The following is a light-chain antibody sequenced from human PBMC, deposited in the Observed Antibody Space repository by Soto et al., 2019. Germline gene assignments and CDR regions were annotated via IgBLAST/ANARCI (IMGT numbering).Light chain of an antibody. CDR2: GAS. J-gene: IGKJ4*01. CDR3: QQYNDWPQLT. CDR1: QSVSSN. V-gene: IGKV3-15*01. Sequence: EIVMTQSPATLSVSPGERATLSCRASQSVSSNLAWYQQQPGQAPRLLIHGASTRATDIPARFSASGTGTEFTLTISSLQSEDFAVYYFQQYNDWPQLTFGGGTRVEIK.